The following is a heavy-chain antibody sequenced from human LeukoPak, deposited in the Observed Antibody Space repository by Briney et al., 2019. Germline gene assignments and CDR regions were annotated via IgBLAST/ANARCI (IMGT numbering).Heavy chain of an antibody. CDR3: ARTLGLRFVTQN. D-gene: IGHD3-16*01. V-gene: IGHV1-2*02. CDR1: GYTFTGYY. J-gene: IGHJ4*02. Sequence: SVKVSCKASGYTFTGYYMHWVRQAPGQGLEWMGWINPNSGGTNYAQKFQGRVTMTRDTSISTAYMELSRLRSDDTAVYYCARTLGLRFVTQNWGQGTLVTVSS. CDR2: INPNSGGT.